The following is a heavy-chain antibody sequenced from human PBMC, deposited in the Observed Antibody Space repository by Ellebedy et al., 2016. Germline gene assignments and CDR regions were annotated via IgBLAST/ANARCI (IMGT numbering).Heavy chain of an antibody. CDR3: ARVEWFGELLYYYYGMDV. J-gene: IGHJ6*02. CDR1: GFTFSGYA. Sequence: GGSLRLSCAASGFTFSGYAMSRVRQAQGKGLEWVAKIKQDGSEKYYVDSVKGRFTISRDNAKNSLYLQMNSLRAEDTAVYYCARVEWFGELLYYYYGMDVWGQGTTVTVSS. CDR2: IKQDGSEK. V-gene: IGHV3-7*01. D-gene: IGHD3-10*01.